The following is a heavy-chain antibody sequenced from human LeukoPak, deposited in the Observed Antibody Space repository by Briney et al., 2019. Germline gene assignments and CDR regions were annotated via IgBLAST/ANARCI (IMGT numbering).Heavy chain of an antibody. D-gene: IGHD1-26*01. V-gene: IGHV3-15*01. CDR3: TAGVGSSDHDY. Sequence: AGSLRLSCAASGFTFTNAWMSWLRQAPGKGLEGVGRVKSKTSGGTLDYAAPVKVKFNISRNDSKNTLWLQMNGLKTEDTAVYYCTAGVGSSDHDYWGQGTLVTVSS. CDR2: VKSKTSGGTL. CDR1: GFTFTNAW. J-gene: IGHJ4*02.